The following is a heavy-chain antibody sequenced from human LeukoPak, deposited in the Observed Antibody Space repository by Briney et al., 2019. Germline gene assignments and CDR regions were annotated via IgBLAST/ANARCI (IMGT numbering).Heavy chain of an antibody. V-gene: IGHV3-23*01. CDR1: GFTFSSYG. D-gene: IGHD3-10*01. Sequence: PGGSLRLSCAASGFTFSSYGMSWVRQAPGKGLEGVSDTSGSGGSTYYGDSVKGRITISRDNSKNTLYLQMNSLRAEDTAVYYCARTMVRDPHFDYWGQGTLVTVSS. J-gene: IGHJ4*02. CDR2: TSGSGGST. CDR3: ARTMVRDPHFDY.